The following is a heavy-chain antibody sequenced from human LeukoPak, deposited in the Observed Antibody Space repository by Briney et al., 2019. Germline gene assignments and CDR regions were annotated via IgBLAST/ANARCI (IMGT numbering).Heavy chain of an antibody. V-gene: IGHV3-53*01. CDR2: IYSGDST. J-gene: IGHJ4*02. D-gene: IGHD6-13*01. CDR1: GFTVSSYS. CDR3: ARSSNSNNYFDY. Sequence: GGSLRLSCASSGFTVSSYSMSWVRQSAGQGLEWISVIYSGDSTFYADSMKGRFTISRDNSKNTLYLQIDSLRAEDTAMYYCARSSNSNNYFDYWGQGTLVTVSS.